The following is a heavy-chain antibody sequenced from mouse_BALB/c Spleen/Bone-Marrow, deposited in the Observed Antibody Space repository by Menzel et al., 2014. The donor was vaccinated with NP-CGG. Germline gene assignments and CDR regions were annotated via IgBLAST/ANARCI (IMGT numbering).Heavy chain of an antibody. J-gene: IGHJ4*01. D-gene: IGHD2-1*01. CDR2: INPSTGYT. V-gene: IGHV1-7*01. Sequence: VQLQQSGAELAKPGASAKMSCKASGYTFTSYWMHWVKQRPGQGLEWIGYINPSTGYTEYNQKFKDKATLTADKSSSTAYMQLSSLTSEDSAVYYCARGNYEAMDYWGQGTSVTVSS. CDR1: GYTFTSYW. CDR3: ARGNYEAMDY.